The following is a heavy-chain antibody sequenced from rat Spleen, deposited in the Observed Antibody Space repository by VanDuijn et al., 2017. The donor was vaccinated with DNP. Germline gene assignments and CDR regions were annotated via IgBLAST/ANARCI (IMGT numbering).Heavy chain of an antibody. V-gene: IGHV2S8*01. J-gene: IGHJ3*01. CDR1: GSSLSNFG. CDR2: ISSGGST. Sequence: QVQLRESGPGLVQPSQILSLTCTVSGSSLSNFGINWVRQPPKKGLEWIAAISSGGSTYYNSALKSRLSISRDTSKSQVFLKMNSLQTEDTAIYFCTRSDYYSSYIGFAYWGQGTLVTVSS. D-gene: IGHD1-2*01. CDR3: TRSDYYSSYIGFAY.